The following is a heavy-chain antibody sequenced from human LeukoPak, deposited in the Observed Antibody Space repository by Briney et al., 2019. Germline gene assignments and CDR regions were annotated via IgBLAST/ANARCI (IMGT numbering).Heavy chain of an antibody. Sequence: SETLSLTCTVSGYSISSGYYWGWIRQPPGKGLEWIGSIYHSGSTYYNPSLKSRVTISVDTSKNQFSLKLSSVTAADTAVYYCARGDYNILTGYYSYFDNWGQGTLVTVSS. D-gene: IGHD3-9*01. J-gene: IGHJ4*02. CDR2: IYHSGST. CDR1: GYSISSGYY. V-gene: IGHV4-38-2*02. CDR3: ARGDYNILTGYYSYFDN.